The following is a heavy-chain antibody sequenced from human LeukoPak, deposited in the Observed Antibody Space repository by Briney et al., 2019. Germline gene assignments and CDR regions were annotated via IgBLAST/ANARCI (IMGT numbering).Heavy chain of an antibody. CDR3: ARVGAADVNWFDP. V-gene: IGHV3-11*01. CDR1: GFTFSDYY. Sequence: GGSLRLSCAASGFTFSDYYMSWIRQAPGKGLEWVSYISSSGSTIYYADSVKGRFTISRDNAKNSLYLQMNSLRAEDTAAYYCARVGAADVNWFDPWGQGTLVTVSS. D-gene: IGHD1-26*01. J-gene: IGHJ5*02. CDR2: ISSSGSTI.